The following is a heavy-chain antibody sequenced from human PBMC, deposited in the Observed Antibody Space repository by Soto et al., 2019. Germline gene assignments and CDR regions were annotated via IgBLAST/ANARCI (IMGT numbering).Heavy chain of an antibody. V-gene: IGHV1-3*05. D-gene: IGHD6-19*01. J-gene: IGHJ4*02. CDR3: ARAVAVPAAFDY. CDR1: GYTFTGYA. Sequence: QVQLVQSGAEEKKPGASVKVSCKASGYTFTGYAMHWVRQAPGQRLEWMGWINAGNGNTKYSQKFQGRVTITRDTPASTAYMELGSLRSEDTAVYYCARAVAVPAAFDYWGQGTLVTVSS. CDR2: INAGNGNT.